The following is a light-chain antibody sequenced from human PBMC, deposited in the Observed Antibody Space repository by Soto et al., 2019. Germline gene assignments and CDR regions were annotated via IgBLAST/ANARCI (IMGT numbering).Light chain of an antibody. V-gene: IGLV2-14*01. CDR3: CSYATNNTWV. CDR2: EVN. CDR1: NSDVGAYNY. Sequence: QSVLTQPASVSGSPGQSITISCTGTNSDVGAYNYVSWYQQHPGKAPKLIIYEVNDRPSGVSTRFSASKSGNTASLTISGLQPDDEAEYYCCSYATNNTWVFGGGTKLTVL. J-gene: IGLJ3*02.